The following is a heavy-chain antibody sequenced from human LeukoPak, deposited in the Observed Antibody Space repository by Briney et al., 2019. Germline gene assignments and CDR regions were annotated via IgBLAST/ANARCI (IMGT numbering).Heavy chain of an antibody. Sequence: PGGSLRLSSAASGFTFSSYLMHWVRHGPGKGLVWVSRINGDGSRTTYADSVKGRFTISRDNAKNTLYLQMNSLRAEDTAVYYCARGPSGGYYMDVWGKGTTVTVSS. CDR2: INGDGSRT. V-gene: IGHV3-74*01. J-gene: IGHJ6*03. CDR1: GFTFSSYL. D-gene: IGHD3-16*01. CDR3: ARGPSGGYYMDV.